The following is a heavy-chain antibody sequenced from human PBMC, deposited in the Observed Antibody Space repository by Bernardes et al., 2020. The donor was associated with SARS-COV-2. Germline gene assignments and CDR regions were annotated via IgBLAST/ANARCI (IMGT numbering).Heavy chain of an antibody. CDR1: GGSFNFYA. J-gene: IGHJ6*02. V-gene: IGHV1-69*04. CDR3: ARERTMNSWMGGMDV. Sequence: SVKVSCMASGGSFNFYAISWVRQAPGQGLEWMGRIIPILGITNYAQKFQGRVTVTADKSTSTAYMELISLRSDDSALYYCARERTMNSWMGGMDVWGQGTTVTVSS. D-gene: IGHD1-1*01. CDR2: IIPILGIT.